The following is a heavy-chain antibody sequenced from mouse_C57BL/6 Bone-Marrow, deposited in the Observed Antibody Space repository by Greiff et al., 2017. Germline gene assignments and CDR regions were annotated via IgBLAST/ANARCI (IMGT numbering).Heavy chain of an antibody. V-gene: IGHV5-12*01. J-gene: IGHJ4*01. CDR3: ARGYYYGSSYYAMDY. Sequence: EVQGVESGGGLVQPGGSLKLSCAASGFTFSDYYMYWVRQTPEKRLEWVAYISNGGGSTYYPDTVKGRFTISRDNAKNTLYLQMSRLKSEDTAMYYCARGYYYGSSYYAMDYWGQGTSVTVSS. D-gene: IGHD1-1*01. CDR2: ISNGGGST. CDR1: GFTFSDYY.